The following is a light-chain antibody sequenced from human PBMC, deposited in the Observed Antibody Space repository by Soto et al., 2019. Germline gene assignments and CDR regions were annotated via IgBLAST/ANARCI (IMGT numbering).Light chain of an antibody. V-gene: IGKV3-15*01. CDR1: QSISSN. Sequence: EIVTTQSPATLSVSPGERATLSCRASQSISSNLAWYQQKPGQAPRLLMYGASTRAAGFPARFSGSGSGTEFTLTISSLQSEDFAVYYCQQYKNWPPGWTFGQGTKVDIK. CDR2: GAS. J-gene: IGKJ1*01. CDR3: QQYKNWPPGWT.